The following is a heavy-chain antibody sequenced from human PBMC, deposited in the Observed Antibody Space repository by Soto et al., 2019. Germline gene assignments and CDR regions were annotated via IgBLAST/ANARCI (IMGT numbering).Heavy chain of an antibody. V-gene: IGHV1-18*01. CDR2: ISAYNGNT. J-gene: IGHJ4*02. Sequence: ASVKVSCKASGYTFTSYGISWVRQAPGQGLEWMGWISAYNGNTNYAQKLQGRVTMTTDTSTSTAYMELRSLRSDDTAVYCCARAGGGGVGATRGDYWGQGTLVTVSS. D-gene: IGHD1-26*01. CDR1: GYTFTSYG. CDR3: ARAGGGGVGATRGDY.